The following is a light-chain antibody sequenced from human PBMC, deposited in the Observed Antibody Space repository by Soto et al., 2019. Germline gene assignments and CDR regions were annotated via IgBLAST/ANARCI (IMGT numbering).Light chain of an antibody. CDR2: GST. V-gene: IGLV1-40*01. CDR3: QSYDSLLNGVI. J-gene: IGLJ2*01. Sequence: QAVVTQPPSVSGAPGQRVTISCTGSSSNFGSGYDVHWYQQLPGTAPKLLIYGSTNRPSGVPARLSGSKSDTSASLAITGLQAEDEADYYCQSYDSLLNGVIFGGGTKLTVL. CDR1: SSNFGSGYD.